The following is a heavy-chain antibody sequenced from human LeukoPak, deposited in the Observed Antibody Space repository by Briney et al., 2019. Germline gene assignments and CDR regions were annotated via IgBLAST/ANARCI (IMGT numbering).Heavy chain of an antibody. CDR2: INPSGGST. CDR3: AKSGGSYPFDY. J-gene: IGHJ4*02. V-gene: IGHV1-46*01. CDR1: GYTFTSYY. D-gene: IGHD1-26*01. Sequence: EASVKVSCKASGYTFTSYYMHWVRQAPGQGLEWMGIINPSGGSTSYAQKFQGRVTMTRDTSTSTVYMELSSLRSEDAAVYYCAKSGGSYPFDYWGQGTLVTVSS.